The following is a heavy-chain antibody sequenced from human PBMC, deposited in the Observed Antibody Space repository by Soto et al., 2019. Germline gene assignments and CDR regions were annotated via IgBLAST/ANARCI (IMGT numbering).Heavy chain of an antibody. CDR1: GGTFSSYA. CDR3: ADLYYYDSSGYCHTLDY. J-gene: IGHJ4*02. CDR2: IIPIFGTA. V-gene: IGHV1-69*13. D-gene: IGHD3-22*01. Sequence: SVKVSCKASGGTFSSYAISWVRQAPGQGLEWMGGIIPIFGTANYAQKFQGRVTITADESTSTAYMELSSLRSEDTAVYYCADLYYYDSSGYCHTLDYWGQGTLVTVSS.